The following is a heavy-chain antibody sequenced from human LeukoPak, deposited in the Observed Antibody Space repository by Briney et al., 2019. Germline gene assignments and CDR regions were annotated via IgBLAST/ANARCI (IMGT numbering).Heavy chain of an antibody. CDR1: GGSISSSSYY. D-gene: IGHD6-19*01. Sequence: SETLSLTCTVSGGSISSSSYYWGWSRQPPGKGLEWIGSINYSGSTYYNPSPKSRVTISVDTPKNQFSLKLSSVTAADTAVYYCARQDLRSSGWTAWWYFDLWGRGTLVTVSS. CDR3: ARQDLRSSGWTAWWYFDL. J-gene: IGHJ2*01. CDR2: INYSGST. V-gene: IGHV4-39*01.